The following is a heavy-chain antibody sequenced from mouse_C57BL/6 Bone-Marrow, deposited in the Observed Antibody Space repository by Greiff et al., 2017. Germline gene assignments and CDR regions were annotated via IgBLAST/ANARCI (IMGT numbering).Heavy chain of an antibody. CDR3: ARRYYGSRGYFDV. D-gene: IGHD1-1*01. J-gene: IGHJ1*03. CDR2: ISNLAYSI. Sequence: EVKVVESGGGLVQPGGSLKLSCAASGFTFSDYGMAWVRQAPRKGPEWVAFISNLAYSIYYADTVTGRFTISRENVKNTLYLEMSGLRSEDTAMYYCARRYYGSRGYFDVWGTGTTVTVSS. CDR1: GFTFSDYG. V-gene: IGHV5-15*04.